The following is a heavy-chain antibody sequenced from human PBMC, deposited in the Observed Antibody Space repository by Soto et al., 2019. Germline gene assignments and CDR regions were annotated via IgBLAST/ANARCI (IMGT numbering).Heavy chain of an antibody. CDR1: GFTFSNYI. Sequence: SLRLTGSASGFTFSNYIMHSDLQAAGNGIEWVAIILHDGHNKYYADSVKGRFTISRDNSKNTLYLQMNSLRTEDTAIYYCARDDEGGSYCDLGYWGQGTLVTVSS. D-gene: IGHD3-10*01. V-gene: IGHV3-30-3*01. J-gene: IGHJ4*02. CDR2: ILHDGHNK. CDR3: ARDDEGGSYCDLGY.